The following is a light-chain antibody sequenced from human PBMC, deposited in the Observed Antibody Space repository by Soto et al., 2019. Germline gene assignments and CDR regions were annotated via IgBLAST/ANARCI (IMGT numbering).Light chain of an antibody. V-gene: IGLV2-14*01. CDR3: SSYTSSSTLV. Sequence: QSALTQPASVSGAPGQSITISCTGTSSDVGGYNYVSWYQQHPGKAPKLMIYEVSNRPSGVSNRFSGSKSGNTASLTISGLQAEYEADYYCSSYTSSSTLVFGNGTKVTVL. CDR2: EVS. J-gene: IGLJ1*01. CDR1: SSDVGGYNY.